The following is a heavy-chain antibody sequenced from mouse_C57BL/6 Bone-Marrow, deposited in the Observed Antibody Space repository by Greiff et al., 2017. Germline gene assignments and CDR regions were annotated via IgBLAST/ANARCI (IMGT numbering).Heavy chain of an antibody. Sequence: EVQLQQSGPVLVKPGASVKMSCKASGYTFTDYYMNWVKQSHGKSLEWIGFINPYNGGTSYNQKFKGKATLTVDKSSSTAYMELNSLTCEDSAVYYCARWGYDYDSWFAYWGQGTLVTVSA. CDR2: INPYNGGT. J-gene: IGHJ3*01. D-gene: IGHD2-4*01. V-gene: IGHV1-19*01. CDR1: GYTFTDYY. CDR3: ARWGYDYDSWFAY.